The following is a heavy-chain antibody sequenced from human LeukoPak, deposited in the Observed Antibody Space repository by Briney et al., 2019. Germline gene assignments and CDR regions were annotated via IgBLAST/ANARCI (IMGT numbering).Heavy chain of an antibody. V-gene: IGHV3-48*01. CDR2: ISSSSSTI. J-gene: IGHJ4*02. D-gene: IGHD3-16*02. CDR3: ARGLNTQYYYDYVWGSYPHPNDY. CDR1: GFTFSSYA. Sequence: PGGSLRLSCAASGFTFSSYAMSWVRQAPGKGLEWVSYISSSSSTIYYADSVKGRFTISRDNAKNSLYLQMNSLRAEDTAVYYCARGLNTQYYYDYVWGSYPHPNDYWGQGTLVTVSS.